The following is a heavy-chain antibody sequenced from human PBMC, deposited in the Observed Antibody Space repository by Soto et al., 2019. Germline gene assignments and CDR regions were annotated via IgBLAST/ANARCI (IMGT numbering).Heavy chain of an antibody. D-gene: IGHD5-12*01. CDR2: LSGSGSNT. CDR1: GFSFGGYG. CDR3: AKASKGYTGYDLDY. V-gene: IGHV3-23*01. J-gene: IGHJ4*02. Sequence: EVQLLESGGDLVQPGGSLRLSCAASGFSFGGYGMSWVRQAPGKGLEWVSALSGSGSNTYYADSVRGRFIISRDNSRDTLFLQMNSLRAEDTAVYFCAKASKGYTGYDLDYWGQGTVVTVSP.